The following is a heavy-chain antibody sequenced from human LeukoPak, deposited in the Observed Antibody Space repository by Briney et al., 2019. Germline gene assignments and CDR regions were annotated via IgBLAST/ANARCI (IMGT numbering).Heavy chain of an antibody. CDR2: ISYDGSNK. V-gene: IGHV3-30*09. J-gene: IGHJ4*02. Sequence: GGSLRLSCAASGFTFSSYAMHWVRQAPGKGLEWVAVISYDGSNKYYADSVKGRFAISRDNSKNTLYLQMNSLRADDTAIYYCARILSGYDYWGQGTLVAVSS. CDR1: GFTFSSYA. CDR3: ARILSGYDY. D-gene: IGHD3-22*01.